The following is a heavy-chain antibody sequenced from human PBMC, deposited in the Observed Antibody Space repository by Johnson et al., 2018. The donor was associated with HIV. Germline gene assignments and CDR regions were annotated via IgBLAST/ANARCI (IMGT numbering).Heavy chain of an antibody. CDR3: ARVVTMRGGDGGIEAFYS. J-gene: IGHJ3*02. CDR2: INWNGGST. V-gene: IGHV3-20*04. D-gene: IGHD3-22*01. CDR1: GFTFDDYG. Sequence: VQLVESGGGVVRPGGSLRLSCAASGFTFDDYGMSWVRQAPGKGLEWVSGINWNGGSTGYADSVKGRFTISRDNAKNSLYLQMNTLRAEDTALYYCARVVTMRGGDGGIEAFYSWGQGTIVTVSS.